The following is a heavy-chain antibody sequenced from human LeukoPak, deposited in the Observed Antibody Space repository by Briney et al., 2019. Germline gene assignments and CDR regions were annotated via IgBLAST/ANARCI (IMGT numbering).Heavy chain of an antibody. D-gene: IGHD2-2*02. Sequence: GGSLRLSCAASGFTFSSYAMSWVRQAPGKGLEWVSAISVSGGSTYYADSVKGRFTISRDNSKNTLYLQMNSLRAEDAAVYYCAKDFCSSTSCYRGDNWFDPWGQGTLVTVSS. CDR2: ISVSGGST. V-gene: IGHV3-23*01. J-gene: IGHJ5*02. CDR1: GFTFSSYA. CDR3: AKDFCSSTSCYRGDNWFDP.